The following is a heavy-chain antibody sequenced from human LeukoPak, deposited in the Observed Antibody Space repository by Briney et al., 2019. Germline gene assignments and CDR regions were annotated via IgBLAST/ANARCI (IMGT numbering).Heavy chain of an antibody. CDR3: ARVGSGWCILYYFDY. Sequence: GASVKVSCKASGYTFTGYYMHWVRQAPGQGLEWMGWINPNSGGTNYAQKFQGRVTMTRDTSISTAYMELSRLRSDDTAVYYCARVGSGWCILYYFDYWGQGTLVTVSS. D-gene: IGHD6-19*01. V-gene: IGHV1-2*02. J-gene: IGHJ4*02. CDR2: INPNSGGT. CDR1: GYTFTGYY.